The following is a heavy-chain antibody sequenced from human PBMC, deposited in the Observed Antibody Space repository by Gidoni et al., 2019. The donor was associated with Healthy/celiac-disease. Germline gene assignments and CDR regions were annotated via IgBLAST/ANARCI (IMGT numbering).Heavy chain of an antibody. CDR3: VKGGQGRFLEWSQAY. D-gene: IGHD3-3*01. CDR2: ISSNGGST. Sequence: EVQLVESGGGLVQPGGSLRLSCSASGFTFSSYAMHWVRQAPGKGLEYVSAISSNGGSTYYADSVKGRFTISRDNSKNTLYLQMSSLRAEDTAVYYCVKGGQGRFLEWSQAYWGQGTLVTVSS. V-gene: IGHV3-64D*06. J-gene: IGHJ4*02. CDR1: GFTFSSYA.